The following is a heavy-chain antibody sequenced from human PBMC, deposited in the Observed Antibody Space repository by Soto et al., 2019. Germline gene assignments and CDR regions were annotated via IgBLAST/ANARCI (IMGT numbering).Heavy chain of an antibody. CDR2: IYYSGST. V-gene: IGHV4-59*12. Sequence: SETLSLTCTVFGGSISSYYWSWIRQPPGKGLEWIGYIYYSGSTNYNPSLKSRVTISVDTSKNQISLKLNSVTAADTAVYYCARGSRRGLDYWGQGTVVTVS. J-gene: IGHJ4*02. CDR3: ARGSRRGLDY. D-gene: IGHD3-16*01. CDR1: GGSISSYY.